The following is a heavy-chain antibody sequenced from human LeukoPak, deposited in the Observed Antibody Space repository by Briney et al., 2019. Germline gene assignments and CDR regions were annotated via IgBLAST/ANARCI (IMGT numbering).Heavy chain of an antibody. CDR1: GGSISSYY. V-gene: IGHV4-59*08. CDR3: ARHGDFHDY. Sequence: PSETLSLTCTVSGGSISSYYWSWIRQPPGKGLEWIGYIYYSGSTNYNPSLKSRVTISVDTSKNQFSLKLSSVTAAHTAVYYCARHGDFHDYWGQGTLVTVSS. CDR2: IYYSGST. D-gene: IGHD4-17*01. J-gene: IGHJ4*02.